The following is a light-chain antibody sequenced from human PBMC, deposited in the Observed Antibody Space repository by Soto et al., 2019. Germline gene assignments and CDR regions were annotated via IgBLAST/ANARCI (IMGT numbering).Light chain of an antibody. V-gene: IGLV2-23*02. CDR2: EDY. CDR3: CSYAGSGVFVV. Sequence: QSVLTQPASVSGSPGQSITISCTGTSSDVGSYERVSWYQRHPGKAPKLLIYEDYRRPSRISNRFSGSKSGNTASLTISGLQAEDEADYFCCSYAGSGVFVVFGGGTKLTVL. J-gene: IGLJ2*01. CDR1: SSDVGSYER.